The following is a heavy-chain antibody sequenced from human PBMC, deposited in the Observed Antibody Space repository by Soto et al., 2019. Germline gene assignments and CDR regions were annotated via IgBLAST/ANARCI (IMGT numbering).Heavy chain of an antibody. D-gene: IGHD3-9*01. Sequence: PGESLNISCKASGYSFSSDWIAWVRQMPGKGLEWMGIIYPGDSDARYSPSFEGQVTISGDTSINTAYLQWSYLKASDSAMYFCARQSDYNILTGYWYYFDYWGHGSLVTVSS. CDR1: GYSFSSDW. CDR2: IYPGDSDA. CDR3: ARQSDYNILTGYWYYFDY. J-gene: IGHJ4*01. V-gene: IGHV5-51*01.